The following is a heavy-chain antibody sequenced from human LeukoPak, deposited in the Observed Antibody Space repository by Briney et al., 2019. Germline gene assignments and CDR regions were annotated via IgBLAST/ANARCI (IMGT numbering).Heavy chain of an antibody. D-gene: IGHD6-13*01. CDR1: GFSFSTYW. CDR2: IDQGGSVR. J-gene: IGHJ4*02. V-gene: IGHV3-7*01. CDR3: ARDPESSSFDL. Sequence: GGSLRLSCAASGFSFSTYWMSWVRQTPERGLEFVANIDQGGSVRNYMDSLKGRCTISRDNAKKSLYLEINSLRADDTAVYYCARDPESSSFDLWGRGALVTVSS.